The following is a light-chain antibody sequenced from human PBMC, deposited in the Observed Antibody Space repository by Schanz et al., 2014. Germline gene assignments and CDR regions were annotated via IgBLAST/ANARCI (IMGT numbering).Light chain of an antibody. CDR3: STWDDILNGQGV. Sequence: QSVLTQPPSASGTPGQRVTISCSGSSSNIGSNTVNWYQHLPGTAPKLLIYSNTLRPSGVPDRFSDSKSGTSASLAISGLQSDDEADYYCSTWDDILNGQGVFGGGTKVTVL. V-gene: IGLV1-44*01. J-gene: IGLJ3*02. CDR2: SNT. CDR1: SSNIGSNT.